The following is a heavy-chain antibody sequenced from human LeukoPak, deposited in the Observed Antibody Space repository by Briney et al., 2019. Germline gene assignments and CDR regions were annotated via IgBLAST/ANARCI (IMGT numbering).Heavy chain of an antibody. J-gene: IGHJ6*02. CDR3: ARGLRDDFGYYDSSGYYYDYYGMDV. Sequence: ASVKVSCKASGYTFTSYDINWVRQATGQGLEWMGWMNPNSGNTGYAQKFQGRVTMTRNTSISTAYMELSSLRSEDTAVYYCARGLRDDFGYYDSSGYYYDYYGMDVWGQGTTVTVSS. CDR2: MNPNSGNT. CDR1: GYTFTSYD. V-gene: IGHV1-8*01. D-gene: IGHD3-22*01.